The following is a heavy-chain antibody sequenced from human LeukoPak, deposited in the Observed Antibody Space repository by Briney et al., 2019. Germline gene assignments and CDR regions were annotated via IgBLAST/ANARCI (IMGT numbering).Heavy chain of an antibody. CDR1: GGTFSSYA. CDR3: ARGVGRRVTMVRGGFDYYGMDV. Sequence: SVKVSCKASGGTFSSYAISWVRQAPGQGLEWMGRIIPILGTANYAQKFQGRVTITADKSTSTAYMELSSPRSEDTAVYYCARGVGRRVTMVRGGFDYYGMDVWGQGTTVTVSS. D-gene: IGHD3-10*01. J-gene: IGHJ6*02. CDR2: IIPILGTA. V-gene: IGHV1-69*04.